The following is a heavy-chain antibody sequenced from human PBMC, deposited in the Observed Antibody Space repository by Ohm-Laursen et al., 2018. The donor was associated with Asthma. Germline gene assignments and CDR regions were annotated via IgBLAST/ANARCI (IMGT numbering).Heavy chain of an antibody. V-gene: IGHV3-23*01. CDR1: GFTFSRYA. Sequence: SLRLSCAASGFTFSRYAISWVRQAPGKGLEWVSTISDSGGSTYYADSVKGRFTISRDNSKSTLYLQMNSLRAEDTAVYYCAKGGSSSWYEMDVWGQGTTVTVSS. D-gene: IGHD6-13*01. J-gene: IGHJ6*02. CDR2: ISDSGGST. CDR3: AKGGSSSWYEMDV.